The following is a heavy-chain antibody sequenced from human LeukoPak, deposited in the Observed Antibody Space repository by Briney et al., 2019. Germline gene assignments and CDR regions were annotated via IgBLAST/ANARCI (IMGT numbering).Heavy chain of an antibody. CDR2: ISSSSSTI. CDR3: ARGVPFFIAAHPGYFDY. J-gene: IGHJ4*02. D-gene: IGHD6-13*01. V-gene: IGHV3-48*02. CDR1: GFTFSSYS. Sequence: GSLRLSCAASGFTFSSYSMNWVRQAPGKGLEWVSYISSSSSTIYYADSVKGRFTISRDNAKNSLYLQMNSLRDEDTAVYYCARGVPFFIAAHPGYFDYWGQGTLVTVSS.